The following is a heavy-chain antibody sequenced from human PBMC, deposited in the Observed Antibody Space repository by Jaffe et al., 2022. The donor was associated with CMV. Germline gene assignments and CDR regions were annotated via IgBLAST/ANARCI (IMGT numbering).Heavy chain of an antibody. D-gene: IGHD3-3*01. Sequence: QITLKESGPTLVKPTQTLTLTCTFSGFSLSTSGVGVGWIRQPPGKALEWLALIYWDDDKRYSPSLKSRLTITKDTSKNQVVLTMTNMDPVDTATYYCAHRRDDFWSGSSNWFDPWGQGTLVTVSS. CDR2: IYWDDDK. CDR1: GFSLSTSGVG. CDR3: AHRRDDFWSGSSNWFDP. J-gene: IGHJ5*02. V-gene: IGHV2-5*02.